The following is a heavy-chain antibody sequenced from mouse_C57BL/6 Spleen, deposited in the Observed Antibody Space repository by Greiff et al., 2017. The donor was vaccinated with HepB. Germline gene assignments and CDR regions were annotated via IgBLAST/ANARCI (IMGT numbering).Heavy chain of an antibody. CDR3: ARGDYYGSSSDYFDY. CDR2: ISDGGSYT. Sequence: EVHLVESGGGLVKPGGSLKLSCAASGFTFSSYAMSWVRQTPEKRLEWVATISDGGSYTYYPDNVKGRVTISRDNAKNNLYLQMRHLKSEDTAMYYCARGDYYGSSSDYFDYWGQGTTLTVSS. V-gene: IGHV5-4*01. D-gene: IGHD1-1*01. J-gene: IGHJ2*01. CDR1: GFTFSSYA.